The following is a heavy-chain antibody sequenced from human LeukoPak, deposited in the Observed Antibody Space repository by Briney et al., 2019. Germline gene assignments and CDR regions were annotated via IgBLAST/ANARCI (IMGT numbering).Heavy chain of an antibody. V-gene: IGHV5-10-1*01. CDR2: IDPSDSYT. J-gene: IGHJ5*02. CDR1: GYSFTSYW. CDR3: ATGRDISWFDP. Sequence: GESLKISCKGSGYSFTSYWISWVRQMPGKGLEWMGRIDPSDSYTNYSPSFQGHVTISADKSISTVYLQWSSLKASDTAMYYCATGRDISWFDPWGQGTLVTVSS. D-gene: IGHD3-9*01.